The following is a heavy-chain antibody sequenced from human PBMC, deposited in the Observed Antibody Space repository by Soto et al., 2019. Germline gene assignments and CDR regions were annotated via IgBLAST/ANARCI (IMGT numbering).Heavy chain of an antibody. J-gene: IGHJ4*02. CDR2: IYPGDSDT. CDR3: ARSASYDSSGYYYVDPAHYFDY. Sequence: GESLKISCKGSGYSFTSYWIGWVRQMPGKGLEWMGIIYPGDSDTRYSPSFQGQVTISADKSISTAYLQWSSLKASDTAMYYCARSASYDSSGYYYVDPAHYFDYWGQGTVVTVSS. V-gene: IGHV5-51*01. CDR1: GYSFTSYW. D-gene: IGHD3-22*01.